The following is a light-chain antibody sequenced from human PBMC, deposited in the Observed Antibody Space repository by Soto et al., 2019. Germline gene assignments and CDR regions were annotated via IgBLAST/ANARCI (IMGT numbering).Light chain of an antibody. V-gene: IGKV3-15*01. CDR2: GAS. CDR1: QSVSSN. CDR3: QQYYSWPRGT. J-gene: IGKJ1*01. Sequence: EIVMTQYPATLSVSPGERATLSCRASQSVSSNLAWYQQKPGQAPRLLIYGASTRATGIPARFSGSGSGTEFTLTISSLQSADFGVYYCQQYYSWPRGTFGQGTKVDIK.